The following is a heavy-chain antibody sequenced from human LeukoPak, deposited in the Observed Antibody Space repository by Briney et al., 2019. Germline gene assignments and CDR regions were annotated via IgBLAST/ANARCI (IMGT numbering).Heavy chain of an antibody. CDR1: GGSISSYY. V-gene: IGHV4-59*08. D-gene: IGHD2-15*01. J-gene: IGHJ6*02. Sequence: SETLSLTCTVSGGSISSYYWSWIRQPPEKGLECIGYVYYSGDSKYNPSLKSRVTMSVDTSRNQPSLQLSSVTAADTAVYYCASLKYCSGGTCYSDAYYGMDVWGQGTTVTVSS. CDR2: VYYSGDS. CDR3: ASLKYCSGGTCYSDAYYGMDV.